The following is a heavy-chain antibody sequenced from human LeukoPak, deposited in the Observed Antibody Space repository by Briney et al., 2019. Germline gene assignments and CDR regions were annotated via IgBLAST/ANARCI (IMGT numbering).Heavy chain of an antibody. J-gene: IGHJ5*02. CDR2: IYCHYDK. CDR1: GFSLSTSGVG. Sequence: SGPTLVKPTQTLTLTCTFSGFSLSTSGVGVGWIRQPPGNALEWLALIYCHYDKRYSPSLKSRLTITKDTSKNQVVLTMTNMDPVDTATYYCAHRRGVYDPRPKTFDPWGQGTLVTVSS. CDR3: AHRRGVYDPRPKTFDP. V-gene: IGHV2-5*01. D-gene: IGHD2-8*01.